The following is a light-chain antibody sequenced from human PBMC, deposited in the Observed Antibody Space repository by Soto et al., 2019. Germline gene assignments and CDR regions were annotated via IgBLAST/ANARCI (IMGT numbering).Light chain of an antibody. CDR3: ATWDDNPKGHVH. V-gene: IGLV1-44*01. CDR1: SSNIGSKT. CDR2: RNS. J-gene: IGLJ2*01. Sequence: QSVLTQPPSASGTPGQRVTISCSGGSSNIGSKTVNWYQQLPGTAPKLLIYRNSQRPSGVPDRFSASKSGTSASLAISGLQSADEADYYCATWDDNPKGHVHFAGGTKLTVL.